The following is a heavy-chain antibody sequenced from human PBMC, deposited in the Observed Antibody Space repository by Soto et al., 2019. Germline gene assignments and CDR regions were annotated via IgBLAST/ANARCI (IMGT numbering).Heavy chain of an antibody. CDR3: AREVDYGDYAFAY. CDR2: IVPILGIA. D-gene: IGHD4-17*01. V-gene: IGHV1-69*04. Sequence: SVKVSCKASGGTFSSYTISWVRQAPGQGLEWMGRIVPILGIANYAQKFQGRVTITADKSTSTAYMELSSLRSEDTAVYYCAREVDYGDYAFAYWGQGTLVTVSS. J-gene: IGHJ4*02. CDR1: GGTFSSYT.